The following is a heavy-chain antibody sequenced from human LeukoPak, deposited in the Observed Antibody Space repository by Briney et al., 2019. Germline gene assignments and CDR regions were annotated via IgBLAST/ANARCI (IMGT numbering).Heavy chain of an antibody. J-gene: IGHJ4*02. V-gene: IGHV1-69*13. CDR2: IIPIFGTA. D-gene: IGHD2-15*01. CDR1: GGTFSSYA. CDR3: AINRYCSGGSCYLSFDY. Sequence: SVKVSCKASGGTFSSYASSWVRQAPGQGLEWMGGIIPIFGTANYAQKFQGRVTITADESTSTAYMELSSLRSEDTAVYYCAINRYCSGGSCYLSFDYWGQGTLVTVSS.